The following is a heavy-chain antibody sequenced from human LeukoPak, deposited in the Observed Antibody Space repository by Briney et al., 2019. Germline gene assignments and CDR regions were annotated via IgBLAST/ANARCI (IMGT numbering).Heavy chain of an antibody. J-gene: IGHJ3*02. CDR1: GFTFSSYD. V-gene: IGHV3-23*01. CDR3: ARKIYDYYDSLYAFDI. Sequence: GGSLRLSCAASGFTFSSYDMSWVRQAPGKGLEWVAAISGSGGSTYYADSVKGRFTISRDNSKNTLCLQMNSLRAEDTAVYYRARKIYDYYDSLYAFDIWGQGTMVTVSS. CDR2: ISGSGGST. D-gene: IGHD3-22*01.